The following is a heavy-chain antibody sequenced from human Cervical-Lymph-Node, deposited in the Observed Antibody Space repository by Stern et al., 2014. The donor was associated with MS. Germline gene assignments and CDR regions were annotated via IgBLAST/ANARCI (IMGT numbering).Heavy chain of an antibody. J-gene: IGHJ4*02. V-gene: IGHV2-5*02. D-gene: IGHD3-3*01. Sequence: QVTLRKSGPALVRPTQTLTLTCNFSGFLLASAGVGVGWIRQPPGKALEWLVLIYGGDDKRYNTTLRRRLTIAKDRFRNQVFLTMTNVGLTDTATYYCAHNQIMLYGVGNVGFDFWGQGTLVTVSS. CDR2: IYGGDDK. CDR1: GFLLASAGVG. CDR3: AHNQIMLYGVGNVGFDF.